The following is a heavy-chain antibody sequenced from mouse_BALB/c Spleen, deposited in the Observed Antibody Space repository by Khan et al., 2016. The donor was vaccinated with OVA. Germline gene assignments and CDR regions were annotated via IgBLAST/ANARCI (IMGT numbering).Heavy chain of an antibody. J-gene: IGHJ1*01. D-gene: IGHD1-1*01. CDR1: GYTFIRNY. CDR3: AISYYGSYWYFDV. V-gene: IGHV1S56*01. CDR2: IYPGDGRT. Sequence: QVQLQQSGPEVVKPGASVKMSCKASGYTFIRNYVHWVKQRPGQGLDWIGWIYPGDGRTKYNEKFKGKTTLTADNSSTIAYMLLSSLTSEDSAIYFCAISYYGSYWYFDVGGAGTTVTVSS.